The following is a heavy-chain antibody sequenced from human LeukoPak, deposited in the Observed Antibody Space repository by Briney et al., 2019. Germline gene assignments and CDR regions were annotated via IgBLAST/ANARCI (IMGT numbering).Heavy chain of an antibody. CDR1: GYTFTGYY. D-gene: IGHD3-10*01. V-gene: IGHV1-2*02. CDR2: INPNSGGT. Sequence: ASVKVSCKASGYTFTGYYMHWVRQAPGQGLEWMGWINPNSGGTNYAQKFQGRVTMTRDTSISTAYMELSRLRSDDTAVYYCAREGHCGSGSYYNIGYFDYWGQGTLVTVSS. J-gene: IGHJ4*02. CDR3: AREGHCGSGSYYNIGYFDY.